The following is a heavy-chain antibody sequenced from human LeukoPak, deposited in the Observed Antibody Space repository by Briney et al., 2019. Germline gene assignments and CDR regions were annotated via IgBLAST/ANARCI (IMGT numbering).Heavy chain of an antibody. V-gene: IGHV1-8*01. Sequence: ASVKVSCKASGYTFTSYDINWVRQATGQGLEWMGWMNPNSGNTGYAQKFQGRVTMTRNTSISTAYMELSSLRSEDTAVYYCARAIRGRITARPCYFDYWGQGTLVTVSS. D-gene: IGHD6-6*01. CDR2: MNPNSGNT. CDR1: GYTFTSYD. J-gene: IGHJ4*02. CDR3: ARAIRGRITARPCYFDY.